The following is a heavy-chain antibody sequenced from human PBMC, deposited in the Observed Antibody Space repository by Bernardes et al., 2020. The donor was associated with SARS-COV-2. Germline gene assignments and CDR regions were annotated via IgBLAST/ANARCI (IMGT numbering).Heavy chain of an antibody. CDR3: ARGGGNAFDY. D-gene: IGHD2-15*01. V-gene: IGHV4-31*03. CDR2: IYYTGRT. CDR1: GDSISGGGYY. J-gene: IGHJ4*02. Sequence: SETLSLTCTVSGDSISGGGYYWSWVRHHPGKGLEWIGYIYYTGRTDYNPSLKSRVTMSVDTSKNQFSLKLSSVTAADTAVYHCARGGGNAFDYWGQGTLVSVSS.